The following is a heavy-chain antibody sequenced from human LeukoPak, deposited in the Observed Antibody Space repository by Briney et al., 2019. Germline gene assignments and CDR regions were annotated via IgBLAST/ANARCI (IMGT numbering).Heavy chain of an antibody. V-gene: IGHV3-7*04. J-gene: IGHJ3*02. CDR3: ARGQVTAVTRLAAFDI. CDR1: GFTIDTYW. D-gene: IGHD4-17*01. Sequence: GGSLRLSCAASGFTIDTYWMNWARQAPGKGLEWVANINPDGSEIYYVDSVKGRFTISRDNARNSLYLQMNSLRGDDTAIYYCARGQVTAVTRLAAFDIWGQGTMVIVSS. CDR2: INPDGSEI.